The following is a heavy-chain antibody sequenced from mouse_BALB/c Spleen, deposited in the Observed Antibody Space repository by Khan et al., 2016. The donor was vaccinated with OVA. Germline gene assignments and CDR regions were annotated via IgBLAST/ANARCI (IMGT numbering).Heavy chain of an antibody. V-gene: IGHV1-4*01. Sequence: QIQLVQSGAVLARPGASVKMSCKASGYTFTSYTIHWIKLRPGQGLEWIGFINPSNGYTNYNQKFKDKATLTADKSSTTVYMQLSSLTSDDSAVYNCVRDGAYHRNDGWFAYWGQGTLVTVSA. D-gene: IGHD2-14*01. CDR3: VRDGAYHRNDGWFAY. CDR2: INPSNGYT. J-gene: IGHJ3*01. CDR1: GYTFTSYT.